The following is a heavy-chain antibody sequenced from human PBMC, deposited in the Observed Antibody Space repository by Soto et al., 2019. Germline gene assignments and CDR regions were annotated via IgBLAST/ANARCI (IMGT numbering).Heavy chain of an antibody. CDR1: GFTFSSYW. Sequence: GGSLRLSCAASGFTFSSYWMHWVRQAPGKGLVWVSRINNDGSSTSYADSVKGRFTISRDNSKNTLYLQMNSLRAEDTAVYYCARETGESYYFDYWGQGTLVTVSS. CDR2: INNDGSST. V-gene: IGHV3-74*01. J-gene: IGHJ4*02. CDR3: ARETGESYYFDY. D-gene: IGHD3-10*01.